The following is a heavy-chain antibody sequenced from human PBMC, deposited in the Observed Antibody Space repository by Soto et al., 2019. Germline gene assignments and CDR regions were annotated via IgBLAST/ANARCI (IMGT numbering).Heavy chain of an antibody. CDR1: GYTFTIYY. Sequence: GASVKVSCKASGYTFTIYYMHWVRQAPGQGLEWMGVINPSGGGTTYAQKFQGRVTMTRDTSTSTGYMELSSLRSEDTAVYYCARGWAQYNWKVIDYWGQGTLVTVSS. V-gene: IGHV1-46*03. J-gene: IGHJ4*02. D-gene: IGHD1-20*01. CDR2: INPSGGGT. CDR3: ARGWAQYNWKVIDY.